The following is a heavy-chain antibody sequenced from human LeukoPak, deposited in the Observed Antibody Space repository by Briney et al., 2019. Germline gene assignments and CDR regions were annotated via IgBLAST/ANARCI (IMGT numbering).Heavy chain of an antibody. D-gene: IGHD6-19*01. CDR3: ATDTRGPGSGWGY. CDR2: ISGSGGST. Sequence: QPGGSLRLSCAASGFTFSSYAMSWVRQAPGKGLEWVSAISGSGGSTYYADSVKGRFTISRDNSKNTLYLQMNSLRAEDTAVYYCATDTRGPGSGWGYWGQGTLVTVSS. CDR1: GFTFSSYA. V-gene: IGHV3-23*01. J-gene: IGHJ4*02.